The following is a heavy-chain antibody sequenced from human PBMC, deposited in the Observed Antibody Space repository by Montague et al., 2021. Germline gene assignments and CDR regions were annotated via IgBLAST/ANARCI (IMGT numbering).Heavy chain of an antibody. V-gene: IGHV3-23*01. CDR1: GFTFSGYA. CDR3: ATRGTIVRGVISPQYFDY. D-gene: IGHD3-10*01. CDR2: TSATGGGT. Sequence: SLRLSCAASGFTFSGYAMSWVRQAPGKGLEWVSGTSATGGGTFYADSVKGRFIISRDNSRRTLYLQMDSLTAEDTAVYFCATRGTIVRGVISPQYFDYWGQGTQVTVSS. J-gene: IGHJ4*02.